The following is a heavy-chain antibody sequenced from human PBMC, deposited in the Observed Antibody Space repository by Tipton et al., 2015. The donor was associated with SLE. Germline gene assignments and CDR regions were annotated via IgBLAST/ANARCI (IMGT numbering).Heavy chain of an antibody. J-gene: IGHJ3*02. CDR1: GASINSNF. D-gene: IGHD6-19*01. CDR3: ARDHGSGWDYHAFDI. CDR2: IYSGGST. Sequence: TLSLTCTVSGASINSNFWSWIRQSPGKGLEWIGYIYSGGSTKYNPYFESRVTMSIDTSKNQFSLQLNSVTPEDTAAYYCARDHGSGWDYHAFDIWGQGTMVTVSS. V-gene: IGHV4-59*12.